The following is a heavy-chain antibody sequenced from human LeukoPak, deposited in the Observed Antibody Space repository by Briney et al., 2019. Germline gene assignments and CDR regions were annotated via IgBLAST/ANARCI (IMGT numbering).Heavy chain of an antibody. Sequence: GGSLRLSCAASGFTFSGSWMSWVRQTPEKGLEWVANIKQDESEKVYVDSVKGRFTISRDNAKSSLYLQMNSLRAEDTAVYYCARDPYSSSWSYGMDVWGQGTTVTVSS. CDR1: GFTFSGSW. D-gene: IGHD6-13*01. V-gene: IGHV3-7*05. CDR3: ARDPYSSSWSYGMDV. CDR2: IKQDESEK. J-gene: IGHJ6*02.